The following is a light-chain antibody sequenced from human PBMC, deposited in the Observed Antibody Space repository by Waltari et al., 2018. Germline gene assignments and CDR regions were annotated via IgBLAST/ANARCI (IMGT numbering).Light chain of an antibody. CDR1: SGSVSTTSY. Sequence: QTVMTQEPSLSVYPGGTVTRTCALSSGSVSTTSYVSWYQQTPGQAPRTLVYKASARSSGVPDRFSGSILGNKAALTITGAQAEDDSDYYCLIYMGSGIWVFGGGTKLTVL. J-gene: IGLJ3*02. CDR2: KAS. V-gene: IGLV8-61*01. CDR3: LIYMGSGIWV.